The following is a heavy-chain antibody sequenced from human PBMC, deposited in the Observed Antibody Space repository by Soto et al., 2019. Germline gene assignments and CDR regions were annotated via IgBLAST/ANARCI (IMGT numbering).Heavy chain of an antibody. V-gene: IGHV1-69*02. CDR2: IIPILGIA. Sequence: QVQLVQSGAEVKKPGSSVKVSCKASGGTFSSYTISWVRQAPGQGLEWMGRIIPILGIANYAQKFQGRVTITADKATSTAYMELSSLRSEDTAVYYCARNYGDYAHEAFDIWGQGTMVTVSS. CDR3: ARNYGDYAHEAFDI. J-gene: IGHJ3*02. D-gene: IGHD4-17*01. CDR1: GGTFSSYT.